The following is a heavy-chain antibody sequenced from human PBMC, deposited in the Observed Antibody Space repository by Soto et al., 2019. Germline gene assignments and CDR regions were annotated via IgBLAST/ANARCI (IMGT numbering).Heavy chain of an antibody. CDR2: INPSGGST. CDR3: ARDPGRYFDWSYYYYGMDV. Sequence: ASVKVSCKASGYTFTSYYMHWVRQAPEQGLEWMGIINPSGGSTSYAQKFQGRVTMTRDTSTSTVYMELSSLRSEDTAVYYCARDPGRYFDWSYYYYGMDVWGQGTTVTVSS. CDR1: GYTFTSYY. J-gene: IGHJ6*02. D-gene: IGHD3-9*01. V-gene: IGHV1-46*01.